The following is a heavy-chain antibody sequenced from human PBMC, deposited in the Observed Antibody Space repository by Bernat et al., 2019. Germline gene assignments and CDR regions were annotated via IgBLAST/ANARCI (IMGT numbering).Heavy chain of an antibody. D-gene: IGHD3-22*01. CDR1: GGSISSYY. J-gene: IGHJ3*02. V-gene: IGHV4-59*08. CDR2: IYYSGGT. Sequence: QVQLQESGPGLVKPSETLSLTCTVSGGSISSYYWSWIRQPPGKGLEWIGYIYYSGGTNYNPSLKSRVTISVDTSKNQFSLKLSSVTAADTAVYYCARLRGYGDAFDIWGQGTMVTVSS. CDR3: ARLRGYGDAFDI.